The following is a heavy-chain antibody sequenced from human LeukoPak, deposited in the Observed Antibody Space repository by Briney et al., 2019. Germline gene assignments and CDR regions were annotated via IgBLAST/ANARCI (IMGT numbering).Heavy chain of an antibody. D-gene: IGHD3-22*01. CDR3: ARGRYYYDSSGYYHAAGYYFDY. V-gene: IGHV4-34*01. CDR2: INHSGST. J-gene: IGHJ4*02. Sequence: SETLSLTCAVYGGSFSGYYWSWIRQPPGKGLEWIGEINHSGSTNCNPSLKSRVTISVDTSKNQFSLKLSSVTAADTAVYYCARGRYYYDSSGYYHAAGYYFDYWGQGTLVTVSS. CDR1: GGSFSGYY.